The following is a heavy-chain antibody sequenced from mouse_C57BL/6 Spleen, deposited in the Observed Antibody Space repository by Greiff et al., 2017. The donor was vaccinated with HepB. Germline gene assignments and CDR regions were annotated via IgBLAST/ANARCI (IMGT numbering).Heavy chain of an antibody. CDR2: IDPSDSET. D-gene: IGHD3-2*02. CDR3: ARRLNPGVFDY. V-gene: IGHV1-52*01. Sequence: QVQLQQPGSDLVRPGSSVKLSCKASGYTFTSYWMHWVKQSPIQVLEWIGNIDPSDSETHYNQKFKDKATLTVDKSSSTAYMQLSSLTSEDSAVYYCARRLNPGVFDYWGQGTTLTVSS. J-gene: IGHJ2*01. CDR1: GYTFTSYW.